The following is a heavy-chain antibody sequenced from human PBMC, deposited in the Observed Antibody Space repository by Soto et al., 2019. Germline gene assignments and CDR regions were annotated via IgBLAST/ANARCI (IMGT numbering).Heavy chain of an antibody. CDR3: ARESVVVPAAPDV. Sequence: QVQLVQSGAEVKKPGASVKVSCKASGYTFTSYAMHWVRQAPGQRLEWMGWINAYNGNTNYAQKLQGRVTMTTDTSTSTAYMELRSLRSDDTAVYYCARESVVVPAAPDVWGQGTTVTVSS. V-gene: IGHV1-3*01. CDR2: INAYNGNT. D-gene: IGHD2-2*01. J-gene: IGHJ6*02. CDR1: GYTFTSYA.